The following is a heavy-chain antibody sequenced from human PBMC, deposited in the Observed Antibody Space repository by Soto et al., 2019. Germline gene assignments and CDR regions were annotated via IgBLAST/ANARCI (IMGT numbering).Heavy chain of an antibody. CDR2: MSGSGAST. D-gene: IGHD6-19*01. CDR3: AKVGSGWYYLDY. Sequence: WWSLRLCCAASGFTFSNYPMSWFRQAPGKGLEWVSGMSGSGASTYYADSVKGRFTISRDNSKNTLYLQMNSLRGEDTAIYYCAKVGSGWYYLDYWGQGTLVTVSS. V-gene: IGHV3-23*01. CDR1: GFTFSNYP. J-gene: IGHJ4*02.